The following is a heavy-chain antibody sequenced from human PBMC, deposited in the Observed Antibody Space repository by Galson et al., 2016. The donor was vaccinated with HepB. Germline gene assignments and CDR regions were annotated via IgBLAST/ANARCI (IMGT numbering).Heavy chain of an antibody. CDR3: ARAGGFLGWLPTPYYYGVDV. CDR1: GFTFGSYS. J-gene: IGHJ6*02. V-gene: IGHV3-21*04. CDR2: ISSNRVYI. D-gene: IGHD3-3*01. Sequence: SLRLSCATSGFTFGSYSMNWVRQAPGKGLEWVASISSNRVYINYGDSVKGRFTISRDNAKKSLFLQMNSLRVGDTAVYYCARAGGFLGWLPTPYYYGVDVCGQGTTVTVSS.